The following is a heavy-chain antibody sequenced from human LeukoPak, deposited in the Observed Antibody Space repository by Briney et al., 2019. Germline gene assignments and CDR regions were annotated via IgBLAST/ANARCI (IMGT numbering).Heavy chain of an antibody. J-gene: IGHJ4*02. CDR1: GFSISSSA. V-gene: IGHV3-21*04. Sequence: GGSLRLSCAASGFSISSSAMNWVRQAPGKELEWVSCINNVASHIYYAGSVRGRFTISRDNSKSTLYLQMNSLRAEDTAVYYCARAKPRLYYYDSSGPQTDWGQGSLVTVSS. CDR2: INNVASHI. CDR3: ARAKPRLYYYDSSGPQTD. D-gene: IGHD3-22*01.